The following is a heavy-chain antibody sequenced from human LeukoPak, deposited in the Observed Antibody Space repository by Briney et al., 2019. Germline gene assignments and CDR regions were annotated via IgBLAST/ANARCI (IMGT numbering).Heavy chain of an antibody. CDR2: IFYSGTT. Sequence: SETLSLTCTVSGGSISSYYWGWIRQPPGKGLEWIGNIFYSGTTYYNPSLKSRVAISVDTSKNLLSLRLSSVTAADTAVYYCARLPVTYGGYVLVFDPWGRGPLVSVSS. CDR1: GGSISSYY. CDR3: ARLPVTYGGYVLVFDP. V-gene: IGHV4-39*01. D-gene: IGHD4-17*01. J-gene: IGHJ5*02.